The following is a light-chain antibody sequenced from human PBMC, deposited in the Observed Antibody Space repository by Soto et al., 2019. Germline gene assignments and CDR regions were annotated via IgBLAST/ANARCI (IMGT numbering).Light chain of an antibody. CDR2: SAS. Sequence: ENVLTQSPATLSLSPGERTTLSCRASQSISRYLAWYQQKPGQGPRLLIYSASSRATGTPDRFSGSGSGTDFTLTINRLEPEDFALYYCQQYGSSPPTFGQGTKVDIK. CDR1: QSISRY. J-gene: IGKJ1*01. CDR3: QQYGSSPPT. V-gene: IGKV3-20*01.